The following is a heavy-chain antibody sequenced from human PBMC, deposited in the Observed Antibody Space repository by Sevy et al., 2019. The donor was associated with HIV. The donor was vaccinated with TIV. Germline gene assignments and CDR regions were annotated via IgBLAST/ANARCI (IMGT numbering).Heavy chain of an antibody. CDR1: RFTFSTYS. J-gene: IGHJ4*02. CDR2: ISFSSNYI. D-gene: IGHD2-15*01. Sequence: GGSLRLSCVASRFTFSTYSMNWDRQAPGEGLEWVSSISFSSNYIYYAASVRGRFTISRDNAKNSLYLHMDSLRDEDTALYYCARDDIVARDYFDFWGQGTLVTVSS. CDR3: ARDDIVARDYFDF. V-gene: IGHV3-21*01.